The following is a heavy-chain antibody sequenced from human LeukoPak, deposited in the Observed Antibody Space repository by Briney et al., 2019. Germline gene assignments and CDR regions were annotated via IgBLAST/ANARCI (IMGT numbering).Heavy chain of an antibody. J-gene: IGHJ5*02. CDR2: IYYSGST. D-gene: IGHD6-13*01. CDR1: GGSISSSSYY. CDR3: ARRPLQQPLFP. V-gene: IGHV4-39*01. Sequence: SETLSLTCTVSGGSISSSSYYWGWIRQPPGKGLEWIGSIYYSGSTYYNPSLKSRVTISVDTSKNQFSLKLSSVTAADTAVYYCARRPLQQPLFPWGQGTLVTVSS.